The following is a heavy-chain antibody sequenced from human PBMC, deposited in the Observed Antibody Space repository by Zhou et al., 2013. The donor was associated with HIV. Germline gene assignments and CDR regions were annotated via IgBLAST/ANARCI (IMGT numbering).Heavy chain of an antibody. CDR1: GYEFTSYY. CDR3: ARGVTYYDSWTGYSYNNWFDS. D-gene: IGHD3-22*01. V-gene: IGHV1-8*01. Sequence: QVQLVQSESEVKKPGASAKLSCKTSGYEFTSYYIYWLRQASGQGLEWMGWMNLNSGNTGYAQKFQGRLTMTRNTSISTAYMDLTSLRFEDTAVYYCARGVTYYDSWTGYSYNNWFDSWGQGTLVTVSS. CDR2: MNLNSGNT. J-gene: IGHJ5*01.